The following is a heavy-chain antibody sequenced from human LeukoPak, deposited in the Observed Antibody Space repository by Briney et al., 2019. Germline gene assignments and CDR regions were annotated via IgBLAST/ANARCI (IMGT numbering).Heavy chain of an antibody. CDR3: ARGAYFGAGTYYFWFDP. D-gene: IGHD3-10*01. J-gene: IGHJ5*02. V-gene: IGHV4-34*01. CDR2: INHSGST. CDR1: GGSFSGYY. Sequence: EASETLSLTCAVYGGSFSGYYWSWIRQPPGKGLEWIGEINHSGSTNYNPSLKSRVTISVDTSKNQFSLKLSSVTAADTAVYYCARGAYFGAGTYYFWFDPWGQGTLVTVSS.